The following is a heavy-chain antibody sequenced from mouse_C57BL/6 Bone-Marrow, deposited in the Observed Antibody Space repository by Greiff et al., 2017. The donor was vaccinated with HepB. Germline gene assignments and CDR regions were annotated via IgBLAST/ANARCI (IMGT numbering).Heavy chain of an antibody. V-gene: IGHV1-19*01. CDR1: GYTFTDYY. J-gene: IGHJ3*01. CDR2: INPYNGGT. D-gene: IGHD3-2*02. Sequence: EVQLQQSGPVLVKPGASVKMSCKASGYTFTDYYMNWVKQSHGKSLEWIGVINPYNGGTSYNQKFKGKATLTVDKSSSTAYMELNSLTSEDSAVYYCATTAQATAWFAYWGQGTLVTVSA. CDR3: ATTAQATAWFAY.